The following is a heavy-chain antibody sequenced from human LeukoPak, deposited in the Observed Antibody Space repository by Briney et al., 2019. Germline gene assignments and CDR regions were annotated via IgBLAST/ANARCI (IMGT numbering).Heavy chain of an antibody. V-gene: IGHV3-23*01. D-gene: IGHD2-15*01. J-gene: IGHJ4*02. CDR3: AKGRAMEYCSGGSCSFDY. CDR1: GFIFSNYS. CDR2: VNGAGST. Sequence: GGSLRLSCTTSGFIFSNYSMSWVRQAPGKALEWVSRVNGAGSTYYTDSVKGRFSISRDSSKSTLYLQMRSLRADDTALYYCAKGRAMEYCSGGSCSFDYWGQGTLVTVS.